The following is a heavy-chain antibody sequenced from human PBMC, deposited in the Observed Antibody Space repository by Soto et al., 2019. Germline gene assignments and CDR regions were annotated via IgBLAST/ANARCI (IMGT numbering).Heavy chain of an antibody. Sequence: SETLSLTCTVSGGSISSGGYYWSWIRQHPGKGLEWIGYIYYSGSTYYNPSLKSRVTISVDTSKNQFSLKLSSVTAADTAVYYCARGGIAARRDWFAPWGQGTLVTVSS. CDR3: ARGGIAARRDWFAP. J-gene: IGHJ5*02. D-gene: IGHD6-6*01. V-gene: IGHV4-31*03. CDR2: IYYSGST. CDR1: GGSISSGGYY.